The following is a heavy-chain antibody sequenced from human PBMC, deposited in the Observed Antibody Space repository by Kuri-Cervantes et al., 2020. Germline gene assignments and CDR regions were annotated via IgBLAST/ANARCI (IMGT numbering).Heavy chain of an antibody. CDR2: ISAYNGNT. V-gene: IGHV1-18*01. Sequence: ASVKVSCKASGFTFSSYAISWVRQAPGQGLEWMGWISAYNGNTNYAQKLQGRVTMTTDTSTSTAYMELRSLRSDDTAVYYCARATNKYYYYYYMDVWGKGTTVTVSS. D-gene: IGHD2-8*01. J-gene: IGHJ6*03. CDR3: ARATNKYYYYYYMDV. CDR1: GFTFSSYA.